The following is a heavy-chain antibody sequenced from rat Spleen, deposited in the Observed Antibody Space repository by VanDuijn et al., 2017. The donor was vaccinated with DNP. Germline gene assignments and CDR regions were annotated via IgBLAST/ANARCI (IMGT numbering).Heavy chain of an antibody. CDR1: GFTFSGYY. Sequence: EVQLVESGGGLVQPGRSLKLSCAASGFTFSGYYMAWVRQAPTKGLEWVAYITYDGGGTYYRDSVRGRFTISRDNAKSTLYLQMDGLRSEDTATYHCATDRSVYWGQGVMVTVSS. CDR2: ITYDGGGT. CDR3: ATDRSVY. J-gene: IGHJ2*01. V-gene: IGHV5-20*01.